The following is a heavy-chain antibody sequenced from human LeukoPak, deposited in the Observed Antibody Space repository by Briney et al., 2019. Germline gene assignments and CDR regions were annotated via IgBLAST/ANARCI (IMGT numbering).Heavy chain of an antibody. CDR2: IYYTGST. J-gene: IGHJ4*02. Sequence: SETLSLTCTVSGGSVSDYYWSWIRQSPGKGLEWIGYIYYTGSTSYNPSLRSRVTMSADTSKNQFSLKLSSVTAADTAVYCCASRKLGNDYWGQGTLVTVSS. CDR1: GGSVSDYY. D-gene: IGHD7-27*01. CDR3: ASRKLGNDY. V-gene: IGHV4-59*02.